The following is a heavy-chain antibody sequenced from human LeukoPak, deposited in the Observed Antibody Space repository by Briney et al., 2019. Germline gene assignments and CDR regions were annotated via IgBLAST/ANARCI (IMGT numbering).Heavy chain of an antibody. CDR2: IYPGDSDT. Sequence: GESLKISCMGSGYSFTNYWIAWVRQMPGKGLEWMVIIYPGDSDTRYSPSFQGQVTISADKSISTAYLQWNTLKASDTAMYYCASRTGFGEFDAFDIWGQGTMVTVSS. CDR1: GYSFTNYW. V-gene: IGHV5-51*01. CDR3: ASRTGFGEFDAFDI. D-gene: IGHD3-10*01. J-gene: IGHJ3*02.